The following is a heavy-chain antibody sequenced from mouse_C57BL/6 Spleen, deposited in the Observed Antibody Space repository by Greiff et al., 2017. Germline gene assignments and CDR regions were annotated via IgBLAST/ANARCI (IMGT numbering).Heavy chain of an antibody. CDR3: ARDYGSSSSRYCDV. CDR2: IDPANGNT. V-gene: IGHV14-3*01. D-gene: IGHD1-1*01. CDR1: GFNIKNTY. Sequence: VQLKESVAELVRPGASVKLSCTASGFNIKNTYMHWVKQRPEQGLEWIGRIDPANGNTKYAPKFQGKATISADTSSNTAYLQLSSLTSEDTSIYYCARDYGSSSSRYCDVWGTGTTVTVSS. J-gene: IGHJ1*03.